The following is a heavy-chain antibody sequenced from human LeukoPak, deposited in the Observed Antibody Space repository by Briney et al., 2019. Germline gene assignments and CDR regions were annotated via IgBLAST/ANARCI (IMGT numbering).Heavy chain of an antibody. V-gene: IGHV3-30*18. J-gene: IGHJ3*02. CDR2: ISYDGSNK. CDR3: AKDNLGISGSRAFDI. D-gene: IGHD7-27*01. Sequence: GRSLRLSCAASGFTFSSYGMRWVRQAPGKGLEWLAVISYDGSNKYYADSVKGRFTISRDNAKNSLYLQMNSLRAEDTALYYCAKDNLGISGSRAFDIWGQGTMVTVSS. CDR1: GFTFSSYG.